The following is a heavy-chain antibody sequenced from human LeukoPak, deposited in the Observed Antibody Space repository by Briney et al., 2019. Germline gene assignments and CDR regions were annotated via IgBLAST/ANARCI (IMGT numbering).Heavy chain of an antibody. D-gene: IGHD6-13*01. CDR3: ARGSGSSWSHVLFDY. V-gene: IGHV4-34*01. J-gene: IGHJ4*02. CDR1: GGSFSGYY. Sequence: PSETLSLTCAVYGGSFSGYYWSWIRQPPGKGLEWIGEINHSGSTNYNPSLKSRVTISVDTSKNQFSLKLSSVTAADTAVYYCARGSGSSWSHVLFDYWGQGTLVTVSS. CDR2: INHSGST.